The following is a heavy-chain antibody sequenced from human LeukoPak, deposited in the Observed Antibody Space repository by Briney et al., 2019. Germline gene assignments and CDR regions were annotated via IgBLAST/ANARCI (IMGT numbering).Heavy chain of an antibody. V-gene: IGHV3-53*01. CDR1: GFTVSSNY. D-gene: IGHD3-22*01. CDR3: ARNSRLYYDSSGYYPSKHYYGMDV. J-gene: IGHJ6*02. Sequence: GGSLRLFCAASGFTVSSNYMSWVRQAPGKGLEWVSVIYSGGSTYYADSVKGRFTISRDNSKNTLYLQMNSLRAEDAAVYYCARNSRLYYDSSGYYPSKHYYGMDVWGQGTTVTVSS. CDR2: IYSGGST.